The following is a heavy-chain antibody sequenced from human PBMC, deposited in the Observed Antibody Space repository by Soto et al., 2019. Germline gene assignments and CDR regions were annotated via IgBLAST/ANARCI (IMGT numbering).Heavy chain of an antibody. Sequence: QVQLVESGGGVVQPGRSLRLSCAASGFTFSSYGMHWVRQAPGKGLEWVAVIWYDGSNKYYADSVKGRFTISRDNSKNTMYLQMNSLRAEDTAVYYCARGHWGSYRTGDMDVWGKGTTVTVSS. CDR1: GFTFSSYG. V-gene: IGHV3-33*01. J-gene: IGHJ6*03. CDR3: ARGHWGSYRTGDMDV. CDR2: IWYDGSNK. D-gene: IGHD3-16*02.